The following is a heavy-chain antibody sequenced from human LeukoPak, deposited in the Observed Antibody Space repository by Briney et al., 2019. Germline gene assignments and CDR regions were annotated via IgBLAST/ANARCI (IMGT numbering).Heavy chain of an antibody. CDR2: IFYSGNT. CDR3: ARTGGAAYFDY. Sequence: PSETLSLTCTVSGGSISSSTYYGGWIRQPPGKGLEWIGSIFYSGNTYYNPSLKSRVTISIDTSKNQFSLNLSSVTAADTAVYYCARTGGAAYFDYWGQGTLVTVSS. V-gene: IGHV4-39*07. J-gene: IGHJ4*02. CDR1: GGSISSSTYY. D-gene: IGHD1-26*01.